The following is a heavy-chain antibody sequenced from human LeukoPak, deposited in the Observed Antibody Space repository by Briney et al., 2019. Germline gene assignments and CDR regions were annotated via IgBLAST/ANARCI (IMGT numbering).Heavy chain of an antibody. CDR1: GFTFSSYS. CDR3: ARPFGYFDWLLDY. J-gene: IGHJ4*02. V-gene: IGHV3-21*01. D-gene: IGHD3-9*01. Sequence: PGGSLRLSCAASGFTFSSYSMNWLRHAPGKGLEWVSSISSSSYIYYADSVKGRFTISRDNAKNSLYLQMNSLRAEDTAVYYCARPFGYFDWLLDYWGQGTLVTVSS. CDR2: ISSSSYI.